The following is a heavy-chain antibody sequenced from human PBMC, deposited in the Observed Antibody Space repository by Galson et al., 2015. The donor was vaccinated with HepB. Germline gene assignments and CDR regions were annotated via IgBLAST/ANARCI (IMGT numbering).Heavy chain of an antibody. D-gene: IGHD6-19*01. CDR3: AEASGYSSGWYTY. CDR2: ISYGGSNK. J-gene: IGHJ4*02. Sequence: SLRLSCAASGFTFSSYAMRWVRQAPGKGLEWVAVISYGGSNKYYADSVKGRFTISRDNSKNTLYLQMNSLRAEDTAVYYCAEASGYSSGWYTYWGQGTLVTVSS. V-gene: IGHV3-30*18. CDR1: GFTFSSYA.